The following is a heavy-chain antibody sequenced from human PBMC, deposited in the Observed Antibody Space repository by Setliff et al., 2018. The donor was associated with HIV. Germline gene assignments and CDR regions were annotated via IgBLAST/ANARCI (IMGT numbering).Heavy chain of an antibody. J-gene: IGHJ4*02. D-gene: IGHD1-26*01. CDR1: GFTFDRYW. V-gene: IGHV3-74*01. CDR3: AKDPHIVGDTGIDY. Sequence: GGSLRLSCAASGFTFDRYWMHWVRQAPGKGLVWVSRVNSDGSSKTYADSVKDRFTISRDNAKNTLYLQMNSLRAEDTAVYYCAKDPHIVGDTGIDYWGQGTLVTVSS. CDR2: VNSDGSSK.